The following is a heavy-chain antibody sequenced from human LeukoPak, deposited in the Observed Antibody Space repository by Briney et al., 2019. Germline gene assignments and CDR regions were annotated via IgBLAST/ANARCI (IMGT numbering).Heavy chain of an antibody. Sequence: GGSLRLSCAASGFTFNTYGMNWVRQAPGKGLEWVSAISGSGGSTYYADSVKGRFTISRDNSKNTLYLQMNSLRAEDTAVYYCAKEEYCYYMDVWGKGTTVTVSS. J-gene: IGHJ6*03. CDR1: GFTFNTYG. CDR2: ISGSGGST. CDR3: AKEEYCYYMDV. V-gene: IGHV3-23*01.